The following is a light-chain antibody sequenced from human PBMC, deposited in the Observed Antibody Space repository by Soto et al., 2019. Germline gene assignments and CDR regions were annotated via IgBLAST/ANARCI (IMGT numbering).Light chain of an antibody. CDR1: QNVASF. CDR3: QQLINWPVT. J-gene: IGKJ4*01. V-gene: IGKV3-11*01. Sequence: EIVLTQSPATLFLSPGERATLSCRASQNVASFLAWYQQKPGQAPRLLISDTSTRATGIPARFSGSGAGTDFTLTISSLEHEDFAVYYCQQLINWPVTCGGGTKVEIK. CDR2: DTS.